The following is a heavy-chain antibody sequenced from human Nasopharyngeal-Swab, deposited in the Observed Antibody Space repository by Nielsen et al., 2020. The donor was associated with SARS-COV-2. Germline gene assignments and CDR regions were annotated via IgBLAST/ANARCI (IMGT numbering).Heavy chain of an antibody. V-gene: IGHV4-39*01. D-gene: IGHD1-26*01. J-gene: IGHJ6*03. Sequence: WIRQSPGKGLEWIGSIYYSGSTYYNLSLKSRVTISVDTSKNQFSLKLNSVTAADTAVYYCAGGAGYYYYMDVWGKGTTVTVSS. CDR3: AGGAGYYYYMDV. CDR2: IYYSGST.